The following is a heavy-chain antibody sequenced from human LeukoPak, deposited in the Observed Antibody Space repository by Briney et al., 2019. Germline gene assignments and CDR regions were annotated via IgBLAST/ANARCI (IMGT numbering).Heavy chain of an antibody. CDR2: IKEDGSEQ. Sequence: PGGSLRLSCAASGFTFSSYWMRWVRQAPGKGLEWVANIKEDGSEQYYVDSVKGRFTISRDNGKNSLYLQMNSLRAEDTAVYYCARTLAARHTSGYIDYWGQGTLVTVSS. J-gene: IGHJ4*02. CDR1: GFTFSSYW. V-gene: IGHV3-7*01. D-gene: IGHD3-22*01. CDR3: ARTLAARHTSGYIDY.